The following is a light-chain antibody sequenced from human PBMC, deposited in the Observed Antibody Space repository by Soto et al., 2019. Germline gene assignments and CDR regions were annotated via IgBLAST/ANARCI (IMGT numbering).Light chain of an antibody. CDR3: QQYDGAPLT. J-gene: IGKJ3*01. V-gene: IGKV3-20*01. Sequence: IVLTQSPGTLSLSPGERATLFCRASQTLSINSLAWYQQKPGQAPRLLIYGASTRHTGIPDRFNGSGSGTDVALTINRLEPEDFAVYYFQQYDGAPLTFGPGTQVNVK. CDR1: QTLSINS. CDR2: GAS.